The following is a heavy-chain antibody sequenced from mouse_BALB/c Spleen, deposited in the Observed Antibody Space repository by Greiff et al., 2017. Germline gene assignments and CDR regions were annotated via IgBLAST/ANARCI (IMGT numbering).Heavy chain of an antibody. V-gene: IGHV5-17*02. CDR3: ARGLPYYAMDY. CDR1: GFTFSSFG. Sequence: DAKLVESGGGLVQPGGSRKLSCAASGFTFSSFGMHWVRQAPEKGLEWVAYISSGSSTIYYADTVKGRFTISRDNPKNTLFLQMTSLRSEDTAMYYCARGLPYYAMDYWGQGTSVTVSS. D-gene: IGHD2-2*01. J-gene: IGHJ4*01. CDR2: ISSGSSTI.